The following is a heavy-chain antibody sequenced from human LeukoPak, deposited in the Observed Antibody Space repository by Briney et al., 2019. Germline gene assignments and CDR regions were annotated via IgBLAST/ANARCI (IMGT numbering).Heavy chain of an antibody. CDR3: ARALYGSGSYYRNYYYYMDV. D-gene: IGHD3-10*01. Sequence: ASVKVSCKASGGTFSSYAISWVRQAPGQGLEWMGGIIPIFGTANYAQKFQGRVTITADESTSTAYMELSSLRSEDTAAYYCARALYGSGSYYRNYYYYMDVWGKGTTVTVSS. CDR2: IIPIFGTA. J-gene: IGHJ6*03. CDR1: GGTFSSYA. V-gene: IGHV1-69*13.